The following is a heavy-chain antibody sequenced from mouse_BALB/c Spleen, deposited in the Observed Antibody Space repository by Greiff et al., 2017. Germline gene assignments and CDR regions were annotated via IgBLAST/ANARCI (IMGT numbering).Heavy chain of an antibody. J-gene: IGHJ3*01. Sequence: EVKLQESGPGLVKPSQSLSLTCSVTGYSITSGYYWNWIRQFPGNKLEWMGYISYDGSNNYNPSLKNRISITRDTSKNQFFLKLNSVTTEDTATYYCARDLAPYYGSSYFAYWGQGTLVTVSA. D-gene: IGHD1-1*01. CDR3: ARDLAPYYGSSYFAY. V-gene: IGHV3-6*02. CDR1: GYSITSGYY. CDR2: ISYDGSN.